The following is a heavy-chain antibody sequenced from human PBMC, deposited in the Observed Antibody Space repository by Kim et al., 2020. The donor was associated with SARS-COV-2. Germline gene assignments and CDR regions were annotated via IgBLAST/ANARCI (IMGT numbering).Heavy chain of an antibody. J-gene: IGHJ6*02. Sequence: GGSLRLSCAASGFTFSSYAMHWVRQAPGKGLEWVAVISYDGSNKYYADSVKGRFTISRDNSKNTLYLQMNSLRAEDTAVYYCARDKRHSSSWYPPYYYYYYGMDVWGQGTTVTVSS. CDR2: ISYDGSNK. CDR1: GFTFSSYA. D-gene: IGHD6-13*01. CDR3: ARDKRHSSSWYPPYYYYYYGMDV. V-gene: IGHV3-30*04.